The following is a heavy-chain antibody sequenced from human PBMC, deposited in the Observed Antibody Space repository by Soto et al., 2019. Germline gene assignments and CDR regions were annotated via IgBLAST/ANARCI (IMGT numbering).Heavy chain of an antibody. CDR2: INQSGSI. CDR3: SQGAYLAY. Sequence: QVQLYQWGAGLLKPSETLSLTCDVLGGSFSAYAWTWIRQSPGKGLEWIGEINQSGSINYNPSFKRRIPQTLDKSQEQLSLKLTSVTAADTAVYYCSQGAYLAYWGQGTLVTVSS. V-gene: IGHV4-34*01. D-gene: IGHD3-16*01. CDR1: GGSFSAYA. J-gene: IGHJ4*02.